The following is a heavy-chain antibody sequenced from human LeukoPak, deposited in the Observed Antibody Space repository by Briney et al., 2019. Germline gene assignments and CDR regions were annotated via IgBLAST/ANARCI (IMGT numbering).Heavy chain of an antibody. D-gene: IGHD5/OR15-5a*01. V-gene: IGHV3-23*01. CDR3: AKLPHSIYEKYFQH. CDR2: ISGSGGST. J-gene: IGHJ1*01. CDR1: GFTFSSYA. Sequence: SGGSLRLSCAASGFTFSSYAMSWARQAPGKGLEWVSAISGSGGSTYYADSVKGRFTISRDNSKNTLYLQMNSLRAEDTAVYYCAKLPHSIYEKYFQHWGQGTLVTVSS.